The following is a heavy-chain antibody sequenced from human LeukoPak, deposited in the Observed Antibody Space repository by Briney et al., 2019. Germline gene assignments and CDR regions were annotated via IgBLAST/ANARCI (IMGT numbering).Heavy chain of an antibody. V-gene: IGHV4-30-2*01. CDR3: ARNYDFWSGYPPSNFDY. CDR1: GGSISSGGYY. CDR2: IYHSGST. D-gene: IGHD3-3*01. J-gene: IGHJ4*02. Sequence: SETLSLTCTVSGGSISSGGYYWSWIRQPPGKGLEWIGYIYHSGSTYYNPSLKSRVTISVDRSKNQFSLKLSSVTAADTAVYYCARNYDFWSGYPPSNFDYWGQGTLVTVSS.